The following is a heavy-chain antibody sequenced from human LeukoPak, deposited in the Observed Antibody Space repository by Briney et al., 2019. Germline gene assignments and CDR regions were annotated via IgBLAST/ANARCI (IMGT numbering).Heavy chain of an antibody. CDR3: ARAMIAVAGADY. D-gene: IGHD6-19*01. V-gene: IGHV3-7*01. J-gene: IGHJ4*02. CDR2: IKQDGSEK. CDR1: GFTFRSYS. Sequence: PGGSLRLSCAASGFTFRSYSMNWVRQAPGKGLEWVANIKQDGSEKYYVDSVKGQFTISRDNAKNSLYLQMNSLRAEDTAVYYCARAMIAVAGADYWGQGTLVTVSS.